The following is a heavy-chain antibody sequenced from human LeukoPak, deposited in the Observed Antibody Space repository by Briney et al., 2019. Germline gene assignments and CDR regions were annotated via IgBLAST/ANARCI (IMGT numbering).Heavy chain of an antibody. CDR3: AKDSGEMATNWDFDY. J-gene: IGHJ4*02. V-gene: IGHV3-30*18. CDR2: ISYDGNKK. Sequence: PGGSLRLCCAASGFPLTYYGMHWGRQAPGKGLEWVALISYDGNKKYYADSVKGRFTISRDNSENTHYLQMNSLRVEDTAIYYCAKDSGEMATNWDFDYWGQGTLVTVSS. D-gene: IGHD5-24*01. CDR1: GFPLTYYG.